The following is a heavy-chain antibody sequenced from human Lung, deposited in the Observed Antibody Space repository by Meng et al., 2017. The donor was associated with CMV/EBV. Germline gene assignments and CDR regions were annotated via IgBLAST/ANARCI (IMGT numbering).Heavy chain of an antibody. D-gene: IGHD3-16*01. Sequence: CAASGFTFSSCSMNWVRQDPGKGLEWVSSISSSSSYMYYADSVRGRFTISRDDAKNSLYLQMNSLRAEDTAVYYCSRVASIGGDFDYWGQGSLVTVSS. CDR2: ISSSSSYM. V-gene: IGHV3-21*01. J-gene: IGHJ4*02. CDR3: SRVASIGGDFDY. CDR1: GFTFSSCS.